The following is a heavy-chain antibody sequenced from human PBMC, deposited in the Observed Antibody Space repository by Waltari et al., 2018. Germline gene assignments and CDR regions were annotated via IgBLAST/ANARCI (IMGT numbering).Heavy chain of an antibody. D-gene: IGHD6-19*01. CDR1: GFTFSSYR. J-gene: IGHJ4*02. CDR2: ISSSSSTI. Sequence: EVQLVESGGGLVQPGGSLRLSCAASGFTFSSYRMNWVRQAPGKGLEWVSYISSSSSTIYYADSVKGRFTISRDNAKNSLYLQMNSLRAEDTAVYYCARSKEQWLVRFDYWGQGTLVTVSS. CDR3: ARSKEQWLVRFDY. V-gene: IGHV3-48*04.